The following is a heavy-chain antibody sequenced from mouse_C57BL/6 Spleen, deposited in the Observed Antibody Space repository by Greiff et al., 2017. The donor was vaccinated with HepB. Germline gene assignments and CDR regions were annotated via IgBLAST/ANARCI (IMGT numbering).Heavy chain of an antibody. J-gene: IGHJ4*01. CDR3: ARGGYSNYGAMDY. CDR1: GYTFTSYW. D-gene: IGHD2-5*01. Sequence: QVQLQQPGAELVKPGASVKMSCKASGYTFTSYWITWVKQRPGQGLEWIGDIYPGSGSTNYNEKFKSKATLTVDTSSSTAYMQLSSLTSEDSAVYHCARGGYSNYGAMDYWDQGTSVTVSS. V-gene: IGHV1-55*01. CDR2: IYPGSGST.